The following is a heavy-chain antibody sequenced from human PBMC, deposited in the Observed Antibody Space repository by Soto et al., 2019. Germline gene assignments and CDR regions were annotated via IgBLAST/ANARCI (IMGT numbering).Heavy chain of an antibody. J-gene: IGHJ3*02. V-gene: IGHV3-21*01. D-gene: IGHD3-3*01. Sequence: EVQLVESGGGQVKPGGSLRLSCAASGFSFSTYSMNWVRQAPGKGLEWVSSVHSSSRYIYYADSVKGRFTISRDNAKNSLFLQMSSMRAEDTAVYYCARGSQNFWMREDAFEIWGQGTRVSVSS. CDR3: ARGSQNFWMREDAFEI. CDR2: VHSSSRYI. CDR1: GFSFSTYS.